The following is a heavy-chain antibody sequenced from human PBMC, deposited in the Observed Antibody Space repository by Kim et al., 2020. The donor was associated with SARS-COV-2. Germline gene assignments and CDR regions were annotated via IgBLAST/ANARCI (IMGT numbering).Heavy chain of an antibody. V-gene: IGHV4-39*01. CDR2: MYYRGDT. J-gene: IGHJ4*02. Sequence: SETLSLTCTVSGGPISSSSHHWGWIRQTPGKGLEWIGSMYYRGDTYYNPSLKSRVTWSVDTSNNQFSLRMRFVTAADTAVYYCARHVLGYSYDAAGYEDSGGQGTLVVVSS. D-gene: IGHD5-12*01. CDR1: GGPISSSSHH. CDR3: ARHVLGYSYDAAGYEDS.